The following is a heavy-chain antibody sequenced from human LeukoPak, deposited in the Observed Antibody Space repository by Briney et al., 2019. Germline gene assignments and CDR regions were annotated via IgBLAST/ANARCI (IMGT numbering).Heavy chain of an antibody. J-gene: IGHJ4*02. CDR2: ISSTSSYI. V-gene: IGHV3-21*04. Sequence: KPGGSLRLSCAASGFTFSSYSMNWVRQAPGKGLEWVSSISSTSSYIYYAASVKGRFTISRDNSKNTLYLRMDSLRAEDTAVYYCATDTSGWYWFDYWGQGTLVTVSS. CDR3: ATDTSGWYWFDY. D-gene: IGHD6-19*01. CDR1: GFTFSSYS.